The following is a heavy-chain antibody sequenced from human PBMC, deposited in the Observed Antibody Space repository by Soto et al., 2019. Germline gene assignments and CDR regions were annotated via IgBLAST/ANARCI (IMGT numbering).Heavy chain of an antibody. Sequence: SETLSLTCTVSGGSISSGYYYWSWIRQPPGKGLEWIGYIYYSGSTYYNPSLKSRVTISVDTSKNQFSLKLSSVTAADTAVYYCARASYTYYYDSSGYYSPEYYFDYWGQGMLVTVSS. D-gene: IGHD3-22*01. CDR3: ARASYTYYYDSSGYYSPEYYFDY. J-gene: IGHJ4*02. CDR2: IYYSGST. CDR1: GGSISSGYYY. V-gene: IGHV4-30-4*01.